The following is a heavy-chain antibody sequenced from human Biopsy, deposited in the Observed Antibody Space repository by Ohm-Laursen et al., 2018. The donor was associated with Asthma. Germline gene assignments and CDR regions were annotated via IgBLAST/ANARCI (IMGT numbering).Heavy chain of an antibody. V-gene: IGHV3-9*01. J-gene: IGHJ6*02. D-gene: IGHD5/OR15-5a*01. Sequence: SLRLSCAASGFNFDDFAMHWVRQAPGKGLEWVAATTWNSGSRVYAVSVKGRFTISRDNAQNSLCLHMNGLKPEDTAVYYCAKPLNTYNFYAYDVWGQGTTVVVSS. CDR3: AKPLNTYNFYAYDV. CDR1: GFNFDDFA. CDR2: TTWNSGSR.